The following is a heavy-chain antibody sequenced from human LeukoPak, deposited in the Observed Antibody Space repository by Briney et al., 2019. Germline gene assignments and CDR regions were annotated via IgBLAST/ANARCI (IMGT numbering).Heavy chain of an antibody. CDR3: AKQLGYCSDGSCYFPY. Sequence: GGSLRLSCAASGFTFSSPAMSWVRQAPGKGLEWVSAISNNGGYTYYADSVQGRFTISRDNSKSTLCLQMNSLRAEDTAVYYCAKQLGYCSDGSCYFPYWGQGTLVTVSS. J-gene: IGHJ4*02. CDR2: ISNNGGYT. D-gene: IGHD2-15*01. V-gene: IGHV3-23*01. CDR1: GFTFSSPA.